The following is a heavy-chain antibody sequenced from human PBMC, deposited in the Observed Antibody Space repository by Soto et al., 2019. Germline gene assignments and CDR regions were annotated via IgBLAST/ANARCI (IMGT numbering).Heavy chain of an antibody. Sequence: SETLSLTCTVSGGSISSGGYYWSWIRQHPEKGLEWIGYIYYSGSTYYNPSLKSRVTISVDTSKNQFSLKLSSVTAADTAVYYCASSRRGVIPRIYFDYWGQGTLVTVSS. V-gene: IGHV4-31*03. CDR1: GGSISSGGYY. CDR2: IYYSGST. D-gene: IGHD3-10*01. CDR3: ASSRRGVIPRIYFDY. J-gene: IGHJ4*02.